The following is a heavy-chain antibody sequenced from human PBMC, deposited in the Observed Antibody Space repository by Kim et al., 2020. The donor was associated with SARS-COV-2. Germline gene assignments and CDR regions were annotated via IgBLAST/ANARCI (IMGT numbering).Heavy chain of an antibody. CDR3: ASGRKEYYFDY. CDR2: T. J-gene: IGHJ4*02. D-gene: IGHD3-10*01. Sequence: TNYNPSLKSRVTISVDTSKNQFSLKLSSVTAADTAVYYCASGRKEYYFDYWGQGTLVTVSS. V-gene: IGHV4-4*09.